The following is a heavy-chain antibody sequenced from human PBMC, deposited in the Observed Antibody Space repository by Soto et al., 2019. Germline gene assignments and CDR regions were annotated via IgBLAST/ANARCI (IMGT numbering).Heavy chain of an antibody. V-gene: IGHV4-31*03. Sequence: QVQLQESGPGLVKPSQTLSLTCTVSGGSISNGGYYWSWIRQHPGKGLEWIGYIYYSGSTYYNPSLKSRVTISVDTSKNQFSLKLSSVTAADTAVYYCARESAVAGPFDYWGQGTLVTVSS. D-gene: IGHD6-19*01. CDR2: IYYSGST. J-gene: IGHJ4*02. CDR1: GGSISNGGYY. CDR3: ARESAVAGPFDY.